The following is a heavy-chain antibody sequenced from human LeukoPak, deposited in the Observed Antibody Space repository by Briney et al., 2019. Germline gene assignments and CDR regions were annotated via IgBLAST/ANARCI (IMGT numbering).Heavy chain of an antibody. J-gene: IGHJ1*01. CDR2: IWYDGSNK. V-gene: IGHV3-33*01. CDR1: GFTFSSYG. CDR3: ARAIGWQQLWYFQH. Sequence: GGPLRLSCAASGFTFSSYGMHWVRQAPGKGLEWVAVIWYDGSNKYYADSVKGRFTISRDNSKNTLYLQMNSLRAEDTAVYYCARAIGWQQLWYFQHWGQGTLVTVSS. D-gene: IGHD6-13*01.